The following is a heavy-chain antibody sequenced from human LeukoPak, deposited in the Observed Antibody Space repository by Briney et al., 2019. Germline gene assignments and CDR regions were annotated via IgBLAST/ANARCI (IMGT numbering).Heavy chain of an antibody. D-gene: IGHD6-13*01. Sequence: ASVKVSCKASGYTFTSYAIHWVRQAPGQRLEWMGWINAGNGNATYTQKFQDRVTFTRDTSASTAYMDLSSLRSEDTAVYYCARVSSGWYGYLDHWGQGTPVTVSS. CDR3: ARVSSGWYGYLDH. V-gene: IGHV1-3*01. CDR1: GYTFTSYA. CDR2: INAGNGNA. J-gene: IGHJ4*02.